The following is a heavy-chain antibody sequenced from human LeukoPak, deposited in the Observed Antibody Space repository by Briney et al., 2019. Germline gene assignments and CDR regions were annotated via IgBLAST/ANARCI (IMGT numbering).Heavy chain of an antibody. CDR3: ASRGRWFL. CDR2: IYSGGST. V-gene: IGHV3-66*01. CDR1: GFTFSSYW. D-gene: IGHD3-10*01. Sequence: GGSLRLCCAASGFTFSSYWMSWVRQAPGKGLEWVSVIYSGGSTYYADSVKGRFTISRDNSKNTLYLQMNSLRAEDTAVYYCASRGRWFLWGQGTLVTVSS. J-gene: IGHJ4*02.